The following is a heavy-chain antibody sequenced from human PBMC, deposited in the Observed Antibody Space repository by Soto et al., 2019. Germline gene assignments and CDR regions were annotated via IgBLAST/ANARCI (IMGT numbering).Heavy chain of an antibody. V-gene: IGHV4-38-2*02. CDR2: IYRSGTT. Sequence: SETLSLTCVVSGFSISSGYYWGWIRQPPGKGLEWIVSIYRSGTTYYNPSLKSRVTISVDTSKNQFSLNLNSVTAADTAIYYCARESSRDQNWFDPWGQGTLVTVSS. CDR3: ARESSRDQNWFDP. J-gene: IGHJ5*02. CDR1: GFSISSGYY. D-gene: IGHD6-13*01.